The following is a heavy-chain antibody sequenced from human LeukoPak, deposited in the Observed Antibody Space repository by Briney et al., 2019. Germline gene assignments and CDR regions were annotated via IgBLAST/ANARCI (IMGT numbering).Heavy chain of an antibody. Sequence: GGSLRLSCAASGFTFSNYWMHWVRQAPGKGLVWVSRINSEGSFTSYADSVKGRFTISRDNAKNTLYLQMNSLRAEDTAVYYCTRDTFGGDDFWGQGTLVTVSS. CDR2: INSEGSFT. D-gene: IGHD3-16*01. J-gene: IGHJ4*02. CDR1: GFTFSNYW. CDR3: TRDTFGGDDF. V-gene: IGHV3-74*01.